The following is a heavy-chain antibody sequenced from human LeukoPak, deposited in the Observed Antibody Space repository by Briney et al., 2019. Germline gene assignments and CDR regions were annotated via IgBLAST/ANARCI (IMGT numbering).Heavy chain of an antibody. CDR3: ARGGGVGAFDI. J-gene: IGHJ3*02. D-gene: IGHD2-8*02. CDR2: INHSGST. V-gene: IGHV4-34*01. Sequence: PSETLSLTCAVYGGSFSGYYWSWIRQPPGKGLEWIGEINHSGSTSYNPSLKSRVTISVDTSKNQFSLKLSSVTAADTAVYYCARGGGVGAFDIWGQGTMVTVSS. CDR1: GGSFSGYY.